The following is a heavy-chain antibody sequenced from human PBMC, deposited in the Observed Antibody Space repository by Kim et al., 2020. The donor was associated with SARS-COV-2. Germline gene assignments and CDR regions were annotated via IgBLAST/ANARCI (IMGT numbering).Heavy chain of an antibody. V-gene: IGHV3-23*01. CDR1: GFTFSGCA. CDR2: ISYSGDST. CDR3: AKARGARPSVYYFDY. D-gene: IGHD6-6*01. Sequence: GGSLRLSCAASGFTFSGCAMSWVRQAPGKGLEWVSGISYSGDSTYYADSVKGRFTNSRDTSKNTLYLQVNSLRAEDTAVYYCAKARGARPSVYYFDYWGQGTLVTVSS. J-gene: IGHJ4*02.